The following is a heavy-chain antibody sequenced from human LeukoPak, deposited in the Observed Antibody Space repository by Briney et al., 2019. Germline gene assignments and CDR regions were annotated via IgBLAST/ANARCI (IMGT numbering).Heavy chain of an antibody. CDR2: ISAYNGNT. Sequence: ASVKVSCKASGYTFTSYGISWVRQAPGQGLEWIGWISAYNGNTNYAQKLQGRVTMTTDTSTSTAYMELRSLRSDDTAVYYCASYMYNWNSPEVWGQGTLVTVSS. V-gene: IGHV1-18*01. D-gene: IGHD1-7*01. J-gene: IGHJ4*02. CDR3: ASYMYNWNSPEV. CDR1: GYTFTSYG.